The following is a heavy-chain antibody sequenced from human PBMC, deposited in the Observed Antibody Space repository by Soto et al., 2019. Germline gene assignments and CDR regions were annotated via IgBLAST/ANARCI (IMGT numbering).Heavy chain of an antibody. CDR1: GGSISSYY. J-gene: IGHJ6*02. Sequence: SETLSLTCTVSGGSISSYYWSWIRQPAGKGLEWIGRIYTSGSTNYNPSLKSRVTMSVDTSKNQFTLKLSSVTAADTAVYYCARGYCSGGGCYAVGYYGMDVWGQGTTVTVSS. V-gene: IGHV4-4*07. CDR2: IYTSGST. CDR3: ARGYCSGGGCYAVGYYGMDV. D-gene: IGHD2-15*01.